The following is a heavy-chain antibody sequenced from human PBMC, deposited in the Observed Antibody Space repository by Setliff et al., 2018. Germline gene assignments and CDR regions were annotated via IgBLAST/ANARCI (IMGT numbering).Heavy chain of an antibody. Sequence: SVTLSLTCSVSGGAISGSHYSWVWMRQPPGQRLEWLGSTYYNGTAHYNPSLQSRVAISVDTSKNYFSLNVNSVTAADTAVYYCVRGFTIFGVVKLERWFDPWGQGTLVTVSS. CDR1: GGAISGSHYS. J-gene: IGHJ5*02. D-gene: IGHD3-3*01. CDR2: TYYNGTA. CDR3: VRGFTIFGVVKLERWFDP. V-gene: IGHV4-39*02.